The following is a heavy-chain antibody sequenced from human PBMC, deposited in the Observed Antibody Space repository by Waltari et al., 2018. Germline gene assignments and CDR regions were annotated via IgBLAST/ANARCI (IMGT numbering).Heavy chain of an antibody. CDR2: IIPSFGTA. Sequence: QVQLVQSGAEVKKPGSSVKVSCKASGGTFSSYAISWVRQAPGQGLEWMGGIIPSFGTANYAQKFQGRVTITADKSTSTAYMELSSLRSEDTAVYYCARGNCSSTSCYDNYYYYMDVWGKGTTVTVSS. J-gene: IGHJ6*03. V-gene: IGHV1-69*14. CDR3: ARGNCSSTSCYDNYYYYMDV. CDR1: GGTFSSYA. D-gene: IGHD2-2*01.